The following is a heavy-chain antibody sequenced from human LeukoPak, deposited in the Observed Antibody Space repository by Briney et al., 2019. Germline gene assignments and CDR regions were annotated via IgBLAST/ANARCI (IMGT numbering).Heavy chain of an antibody. Sequence: PSETLSLTCTVSGGSIRSSSYYWGWIRQPPGKGLQWIGSIYYSGSTHYNPSLKSRVTISVDTSKNQFSLRLSSVTAADTAVYYCASTRYFDWLALDIWGQGTMVTVSS. CDR3: ASTRYFDWLALDI. CDR2: IYYSGST. D-gene: IGHD3-9*01. J-gene: IGHJ3*02. V-gene: IGHV4-39*01. CDR1: GGSIRSSSYY.